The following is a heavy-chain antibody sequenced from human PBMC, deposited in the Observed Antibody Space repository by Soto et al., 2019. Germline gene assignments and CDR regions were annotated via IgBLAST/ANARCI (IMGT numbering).Heavy chain of an antibody. Sequence: QVQLQQWGAGLLKPSETLSLTCAVYGGSFSGYYWSWIRQPPGKGLEWIGEINHSGSTNYNPSLKSRVTISVDTSKNQVSLKLSSVTAADTAVYYCARGGRFGGWVDPWGQGTLVTVSS. J-gene: IGHJ5*02. V-gene: IGHV4-34*01. CDR2: INHSGST. CDR1: GGSFSGYY. D-gene: IGHD3-10*01. CDR3: ARGGRFGGWVDP.